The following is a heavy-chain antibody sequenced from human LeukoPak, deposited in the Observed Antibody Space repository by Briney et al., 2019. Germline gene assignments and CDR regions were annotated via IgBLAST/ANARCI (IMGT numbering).Heavy chain of an antibody. CDR3: ARGLGYCSRTSCYRYNWNYDAFDI. Sequence: SETLSLTCAVYGGSFSGYYWSWIRQPPGKGLEWIGEINHSGSTNYNPSLKSRVTISVDTSKNQFSLKLSSVTAADTAVYYCARGLGYCSRTSCYRYNWNYDAFDIWGQGTMVTVSS. D-gene: IGHD2-2*01. CDR1: GGSFSGYY. CDR2: INHSGST. J-gene: IGHJ3*02. V-gene: IGHV4-34*01.